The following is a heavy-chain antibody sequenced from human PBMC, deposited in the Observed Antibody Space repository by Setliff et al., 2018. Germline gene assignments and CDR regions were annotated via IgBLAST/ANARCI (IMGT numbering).Heavy chain of an antibody. V-gene: IGHV1-8*02. CDR2: VNPNSGNT. CDR3: ARGWAALGIIGY. J-gene: IGHJ4*02. CDR1: GYTFTRYD. D-gene: IGHD7-27*01. Sequence: WASVKVSCKASGYTFTRYDINWMRQASGQGLEWMGWVNPNSGNTGSTQKFQGRVTMTRNTSTSTAYMELSRLTSEDTAVYFCARGWAALGIIGYWGQGTLVTVSS.